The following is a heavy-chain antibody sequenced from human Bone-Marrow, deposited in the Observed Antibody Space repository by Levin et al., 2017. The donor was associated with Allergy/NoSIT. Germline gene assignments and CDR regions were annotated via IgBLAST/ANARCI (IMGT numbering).Heavy chain of an antibody. CDR3: AKHLVVVAASLDY. CDR1: GFTFSSYA. CDR2: ISGSGGST. D-gene: IGHD2-15*01. J-gene: IGHJ4*02. V-gene: IGHV3-23*01. Sequence: LSLTCAASGFTFSSYAMSWVRQAPGKGLEWVSAISGSGGSTYYADSVKGRFTISRDNSKNTLYLQMNSLRAEDTAVYYCAKHLVVVAASLDYWGQGTLVTVSS.